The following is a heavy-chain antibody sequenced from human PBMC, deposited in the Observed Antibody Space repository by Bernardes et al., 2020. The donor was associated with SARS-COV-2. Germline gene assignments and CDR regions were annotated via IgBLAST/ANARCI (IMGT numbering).Heavy chain of an antibody. J-gene: IGHJ4*02. CDR2: ISRDGRAT. Sequence: GGSLRLSCAASGFTFRSHAMHWVRQPPGKGLEWLAAISRDGRATYYADSVKGRFTISRDNSKDTLYFLMNNLGPEDTAVYYCAREVYAVHSYSDSGGIVSWGQVTVATVSS. CDR3: AREVYAVHSYSDSGGIVS. V-gene: IGHV3-30*14. D-gene: IGHD4-17*01. CDR1: GFTFRSHA.